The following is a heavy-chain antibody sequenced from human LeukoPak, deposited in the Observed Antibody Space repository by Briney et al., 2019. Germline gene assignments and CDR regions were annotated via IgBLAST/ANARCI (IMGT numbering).Heavy chain of an antibody. V-gene: IGHV3-66*01. CDR2: IYSGGNT. J-gene: IGHJ4*02. Sequence: GGSLRLSCAASGLSVSSNYMNWVRQAPGKGLEWVSLIYSGGNTYYADSVKDRFTISRDNSQNTLSLQMNSLRVEDTAVYYCVRDRMVRGVTVPFDYWGQGTLVTVSS. CDR1: GLSVSSNY. CDR3: VRDRMVRGVTVPFDY. D-gene: IGHD3-10*01.